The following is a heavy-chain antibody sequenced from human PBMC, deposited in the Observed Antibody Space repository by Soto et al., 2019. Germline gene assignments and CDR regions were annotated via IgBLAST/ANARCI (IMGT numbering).Heavy chain of an antibody. CDR3: AHKGPEDWPLDY. Sequence: GGSLRLSCAASGFTFSSYAMNWVRQAPGKGLEWVSVISGSDGSTYYADSVKGRFTISRDNSKNTLNLQMTNMDPVDTGTYYCAHKGPEDWPLDYWGQGTLVTVSS. J-gene: IGHJ4*02. D-gene: IGHD3-9*01. CDR1: GFTFSSYA. CDR2: ISGSDGST. V-gene: IGHV3-23*01.